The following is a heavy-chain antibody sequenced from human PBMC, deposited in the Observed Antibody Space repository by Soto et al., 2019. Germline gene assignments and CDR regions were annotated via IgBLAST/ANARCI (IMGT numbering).Heavy chain of an antibody. J-gene: IGHJ5*02. Sequence: QVELVQSGAEVKEPGASVKVSCKVSGNTLTQISIHWVRQVPGKGLEWMGGFDPVDGETIYAQTFEGRITMTKDTSTHTAYLELGRRKTEATAVYYCATDPPYGDAAVGFEPWGQGNLVTVSS. V-gene: IGHV1-24*01. D-gene: IGHD4-17*01. CDR2: FDPVDGET. CDR1: GNTLTQIS. CDR3: ATDPPYGDAAVGFEP.